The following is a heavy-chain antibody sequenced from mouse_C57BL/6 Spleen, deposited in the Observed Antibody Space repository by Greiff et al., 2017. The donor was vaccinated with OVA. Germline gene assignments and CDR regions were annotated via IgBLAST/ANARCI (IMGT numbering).Heavy chain of an antibody. D-gene: IGHD3-3*01. V-gene: IGHV1-52*01. J-gene: IGHJ2*01. CDR3: AREGDGACFDY. CDR2: IDPSDSET. Sequence: QVQLQQPGAELVRPGSSVKLSCKASGYTFTSYWMHWVKQRPIQGLEWIGNIDPSDSETHYNQKFKDKATLTVDKSSSTAYMQLSSLTSEDSAVYYCAREGDGACFDYWGQGTTLTVSS. CDR1: GYTFTSYW.